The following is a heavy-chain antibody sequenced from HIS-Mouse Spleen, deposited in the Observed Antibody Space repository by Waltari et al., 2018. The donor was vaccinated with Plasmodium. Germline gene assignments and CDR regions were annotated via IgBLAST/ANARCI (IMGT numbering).Heavy chain of an antibody. V-gene: IGHV3-30*18. CDR2: ISYDGSNK. CDR1: GFTFRSLG. J-gene: IGHJ4*02. CDR3: AKDRRSSSWYVDY. Sequence: QVQLVESGGGVVQPGRSLRLSCAASGFTFRSLGITWVRQAPGKGLEWVAVISYDGSNKYYADSVKGRFTISRDNSKNTLYLQMNSLRAEDTAVYYCAKDRRSSSWYVDYWGQGTLVTVSS. D-gene: IGHD6-13*01.